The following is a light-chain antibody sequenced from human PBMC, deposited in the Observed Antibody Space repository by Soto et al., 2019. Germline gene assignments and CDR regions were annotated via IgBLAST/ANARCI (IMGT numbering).Light chain of an antibody. Sequence: EIVVTQSPATLSVSPGERATLSCRASQSLSSRNLAWYQQKPGQAPRLLIYGASTRATGIPARFSGSGSGTEFTLTISSLQSEDFAVYYCQQYNNWPPITFGQGTRLEIK. CDR1: QSLSSRN. J-gene: IGKJ5*01. CDR2: GAS. V-gene: IGKV3-15*01. CDR3: QQYNNWPPIT.